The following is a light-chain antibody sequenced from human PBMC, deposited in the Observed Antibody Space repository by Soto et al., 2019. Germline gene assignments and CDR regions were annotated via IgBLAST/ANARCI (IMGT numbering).Light chain of an antibody. CDR2: VAS. Sequence: DIQLTQSPSFLSASVGDRVTITCRASQGISSFLAWYQQKPGKAPKLLIYVASTLQTGVPSRFSGSGSGTEFTLTISSLQPEDFAIYYCQQFNSYPLTFGGGTKVEIK. CDR3: QQFNSYPLT. V-gene: IGKV1-9*01. CDR1: QGISSF. J-gene: IGKJ4*01.